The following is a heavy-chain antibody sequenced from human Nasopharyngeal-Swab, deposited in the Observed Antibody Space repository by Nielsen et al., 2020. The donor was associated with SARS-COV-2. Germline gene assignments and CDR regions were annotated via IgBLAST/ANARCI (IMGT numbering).Heavy chain of an antibody. CDR3: ARLYCGGDCYSEDYYGMDV. CDR2: ISAYNGNT. Sequence: WVRQAPGQGLEWMGWISAYNGNTNYAQKPQGRVTMTTDTSTSTAYMELRSLRSDDTAVYYCARLYCGGDCYSEDYYGMDVWGQGTTVTVSS. J-gene: IGHJ6*02. D-gene: IGHD2-21*02. V-gene: IGHV1-18*01.